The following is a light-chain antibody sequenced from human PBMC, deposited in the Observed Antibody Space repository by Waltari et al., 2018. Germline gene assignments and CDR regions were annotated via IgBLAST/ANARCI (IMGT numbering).Light chain of an antibody. CDR3: QHHNNLPPWT. V-gene: IGKV1-33*01. CDR1: QDIGKY. Sequence: DIELTQSPASLSASVGDTVTLQCQARQDIGKYLNWYQQKPGQAPEVLIYDTSRLQTGVPSRCTGRGTGTYFTFTINDVQPEDSATYYCQHHNNLPPWTFGRGTKLEI. J-gene: IGKJ2*02. CDR2: DTS.